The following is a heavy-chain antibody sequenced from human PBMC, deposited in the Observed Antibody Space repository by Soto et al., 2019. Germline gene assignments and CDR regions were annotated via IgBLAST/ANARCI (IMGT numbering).Heavy chain of an antibody. CDR2: ISSSSSYI. V-gene: IGHV3-21*01. J-gene: IGHJ3*02. D-gene: IGHD6-19*01. CDR3: ARDENSSGWPDAIDI. CDR1: GFTFSSYS. Sequence: GGSLRLSCAASGFTFSSYSMNWVRQAPGKGLEWVSSISSSSSYIYYADSVKGRFTIPRDNAKNSLYLQMNSLRAEDTAVYYCARDENSSGWPDAIDIWGQGTMVTVSS.